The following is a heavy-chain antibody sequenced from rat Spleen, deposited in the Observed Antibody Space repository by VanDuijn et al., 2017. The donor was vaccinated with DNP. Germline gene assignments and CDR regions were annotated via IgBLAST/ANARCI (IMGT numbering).Heavy chain of an antibody. V-gene: IGHV2-6*01. CDR3: ARDPGTTAFDY. CDR1: GFSLTSYT. D-gene: IGHD1-11*01. Sequence: QVQLKESGPGLVQPSQTLSLTCAVSGFSLTSYTVNWVRQPPGEGLEWIAAISSGGSTYYNSALKSRLRVSRDTSKSQLFLKMNSLQTEDTATYYCARDPGTTAFDYWGQGIVVTVSS. J-gene: IGHJ2*01. CDR2: ISSGGST.